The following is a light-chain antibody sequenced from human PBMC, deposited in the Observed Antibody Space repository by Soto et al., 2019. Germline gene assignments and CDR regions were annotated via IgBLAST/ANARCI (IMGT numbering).Light chain of an antibody. J-gene: IGKJ3*01. V-gene: IGKV1-39*01. Sequence: DIQMTQSPNALSASVGDRVTITCRASQNIDIYLHWYRQKPGKAPELLIFAASSVPSEVPSRFSGSGTGTDFTLAISSLQPEDVATYYCQQSYGSPPFTFGHGTKVEIK. CDR2: AAS. CDR1: QNIDIY. CDR3: QQSYGSPPFT.